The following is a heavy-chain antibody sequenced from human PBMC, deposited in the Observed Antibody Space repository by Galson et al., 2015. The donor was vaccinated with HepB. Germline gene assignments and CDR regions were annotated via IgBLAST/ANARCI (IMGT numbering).Heavy chain of an antibody. CDR2: ISNSDSSSTT. D-gene: IGHD2-15*01. CDR3: ARAGYYHYGMDV. CDR1: EFTFIAYS. V-gene: IGHV3-48*01. Sequence: SLRLSCAASEFTFIAYSMNWVRQAPGKGLQWVSYISNSDSSSTTYYADPVKGRFTISRDKAKRSVYLQMNSLRAEDTAVYYCARAGYYHYGMDVWGQGTTVTVSS. J-gene: IGHJ6*02.